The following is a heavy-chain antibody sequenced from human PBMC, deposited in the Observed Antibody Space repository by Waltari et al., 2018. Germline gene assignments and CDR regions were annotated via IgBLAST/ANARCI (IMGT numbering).Heavy chain of an antibody. Sequence: EVQLLESGGGLAQPGGSLRLSCEASGFTFSSFDMTWVRQAPGKGLEWVSRIYSGGSTNYADSVKGRFTVSRDNSKNTLYLQMSNLRGEDTAVYYCAKGGDTGTYGFFDFWGQGTLVSVSS. D-gene: IGHD1-1*01. CDR2: RIYSGGST. J-gene: IGHJ4*02. CDR1: GFTFSSFD. CDR3: AKGGDTGTYGFFDF. V-gene: IGHV3-23*03.